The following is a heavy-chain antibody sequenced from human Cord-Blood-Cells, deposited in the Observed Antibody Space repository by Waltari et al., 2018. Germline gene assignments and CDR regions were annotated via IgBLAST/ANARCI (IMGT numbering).Heavy chain of an antibody. V-gene: IGHV4-30-2*01. Sequence: QLQLQESGSGLVKPSQTLSLTCAVSGGSISSGGYSWSWIRQPPGKGLEWIGYIYHSGSTYSNPSLKVRVTISVDRSKNQFSLKLSSVTAADTAVYYCARSIYDYNYYYGMDVWGQGTTVTVSS. J-gene: IGHJ6*02. CDR1: GGSISSGGYS. D-gene: IGHD5-12*01. CDR3: ARSIYDYNYYYGMDV. CDR2: IYHSGST.